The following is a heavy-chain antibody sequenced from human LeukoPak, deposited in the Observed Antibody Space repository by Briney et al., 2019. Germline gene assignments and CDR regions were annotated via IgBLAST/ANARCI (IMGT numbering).Heavy chain of an antibody. CDR2: ISDSGGST. Sequence: SGGSLRLSCSASGYPFGSYAMHWVRQAPGKGLEYVSAISDSGGSTYYADSVKGRFTISRDNSKNTLHLQMSSLRAEDTAVYFCVRYCCFGPYGMDVWGQGTTVTVSS. CDR3: VRYCCFGPYGMDV. V-gene: IGHV3-64D*09. CDR1: GYPFGSYA. D-gene: IGHD1-26*01. J-gene: IGHJ6*02.